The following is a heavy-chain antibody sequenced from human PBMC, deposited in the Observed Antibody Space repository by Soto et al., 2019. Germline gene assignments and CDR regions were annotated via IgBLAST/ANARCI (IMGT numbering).Heavy chain of an antibody. V-gene: IGHV3-21*01. CDR3: ARDNGSGPFWFDP. CDR2: ISSSSSYI. CDR1: GFTVSSYS. Sequence: EVQLVESEGGLVKPGGSLRLSCAASGFTVSSYSMNWVRQAPGKGLEWVSSISSSSSYIYYADSVKGRFTISRDNAKNSLYLQMNSLRAEDTAVYYCARDNGSGPFWFDPWGQGTLVTVSS. D-gene: IGHD2-15*01. J-gene: IGHJ5*02.